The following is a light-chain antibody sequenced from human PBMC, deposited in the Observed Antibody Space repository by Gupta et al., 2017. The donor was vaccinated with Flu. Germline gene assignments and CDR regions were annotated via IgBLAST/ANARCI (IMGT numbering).Light chain of an antibody. CDR2: KVS. CDR1: SSNVSGYYE. CDR3: CRYGGGYTWV. J-gene: IGLJ3*02. Sequence: VTISCTGPSSNVSGYYEVCWYQQPRGDASSIINEKVSKRPSGVHDRFAGSKSGKTASITIAGHQADDEADYYCCRYGGGYTWVFGGGTKLTVL. V-gene: IGLV2-11*01.